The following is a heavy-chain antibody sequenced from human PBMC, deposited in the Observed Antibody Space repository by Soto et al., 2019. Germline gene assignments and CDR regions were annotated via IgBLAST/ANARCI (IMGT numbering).Heavy chain of an antibody. V-gene: IGHV3-74*01. CDR3: AREGDSAWYFDF. CDR1: GFTFSHYY. Sequence: ETLRLSCAASGFTFSHYYMHWVRQTPGKGLVWLSRISGDGSGTDYADSVKGRFTISRDDAKNTYLQINSLTAEDTATYYCAREGDSAWYFDFWGRGTLVTVSS. D-gene: IGHD3-10*01. J-gene: IGHJ2*01. CDR2: ISGDGSGT.